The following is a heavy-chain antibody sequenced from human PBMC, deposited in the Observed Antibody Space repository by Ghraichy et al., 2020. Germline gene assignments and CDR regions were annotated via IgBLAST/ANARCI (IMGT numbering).Heavy chain of an antibody. V-gene: IGHV4-59*01. CDR2: IYYSGST. Sequence: SETLSLTCTVSGGSISSYYWSWIRQPPGKGLEWIGYIYYSGSTNYNPSLKSRVTISVDTSKNQFSLKLSSVTAADTAVYYCARTPVGITMGWFDPWGQGTLVTVSS. CDR3: ARTPVGITMGWFDP. J-gene: IGHJ5*02. D-gene: IGHD3-10*01. CDR1: GGSISSYY.